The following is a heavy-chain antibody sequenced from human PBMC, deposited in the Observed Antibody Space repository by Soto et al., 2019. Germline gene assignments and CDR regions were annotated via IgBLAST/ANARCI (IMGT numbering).Heavy chain of an antibody. D-gene: IGHD2-8*01. CDR1: RYTFTSYA. CDR3: AREYCTNGVCYNYYYYYGMDV. Sequence: GASVKVSCKASRYTFTSYAMHWVRQAPGQRLEWMGWINAGNGNTKYSQKFQGRVTITRDTSASTAYMELSSLRSEDTAVYYCAREYCTNGVCYNYYYYYGMDVWGQGTTVTAP. J-gene: IGHJ6*02. V-gene: IGHV1-3*01. CDR2: INAGNGNT.